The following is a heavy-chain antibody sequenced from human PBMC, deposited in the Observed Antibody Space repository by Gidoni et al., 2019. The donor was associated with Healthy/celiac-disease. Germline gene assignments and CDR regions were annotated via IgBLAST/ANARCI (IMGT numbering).Heavy chain of an antibody. Sequence: QVQLVQSGAEVKKPGSSVQVSCKASGGPFSSYAISWVRQAPGQGLEWMGGIIPIFGTANYAQKFQGRVTITADESTSTAYMELSSLRSEDTAVYYCAREYCSSTSCYTNYYYGMDVWGQGTTVTVSS. V-gene: IGHV1-69*01. J-gene: IGHJ6*02. D-gene: IGHD2-2*02. CDR3: AREYCSSTSCYTNYYYGMDV. CDR1: GGPFSSYA. CDR2: IIPIFGTA.